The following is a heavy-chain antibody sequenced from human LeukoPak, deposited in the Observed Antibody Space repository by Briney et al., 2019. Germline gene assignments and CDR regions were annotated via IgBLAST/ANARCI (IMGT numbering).Heavy chain of an antibody. D-gene: IGHD3-10*01. CDR3: ARDGNGLGYYGSGSYLGN. J-gene: IGHJ4*02. CDR2: IHYSGST. V-gene: IGHV4-59*12. CDR1: GGSINNYY. Sequence: KASETLSLTCTVSGGSINNYYWSWIRQPPGKGLEWIGYIHYSGSTHYNPSLKSRVTISVDTSKNQFSLKLSSVTAADTAVYYCARDGNGLGYYGSGSYLGNWGQGTLVTVSS.